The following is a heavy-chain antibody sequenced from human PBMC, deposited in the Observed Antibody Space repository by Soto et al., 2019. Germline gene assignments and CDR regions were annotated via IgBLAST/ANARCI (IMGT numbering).Heavy chain of an antibody. V-gene: IGHV3-30*18. CDR3: AKDRGPRYCSSTSCYTYYYYGMDV. CDR1: GFTFSSYG. J-gene: IGHJ6*02. D-gene: IGHD2-2*02. Sequence: QVQLVESGGGVVQPGRSLRLSCAASGFTFSSYGMHWVRQAPGKGLEWVAVISYDGSNKYYSDSVKGRFTISRDNSKNTLYLQMSSLRAEDTAVYYCAKDRGPRYCSSTSCYTYYYYGMDVWGQGTTVTVSS. CDR2: ISYDGSNK.